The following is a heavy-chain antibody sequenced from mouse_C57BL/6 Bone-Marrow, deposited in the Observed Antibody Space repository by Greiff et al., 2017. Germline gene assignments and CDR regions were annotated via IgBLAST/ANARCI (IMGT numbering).Heavy chain of an antibody. CDR2: IDPSDSYT. V-gene: IGHV1-69*01. D-gene: IGHD1-1*01. J-gene: IGHJ2*01. CDR3: ARVYTSVVDRYYFDY. Sequence: QVQLQQPGAELVMPGASVKLSCKASGYTFTSYWMHWVKQRPGQGLEWIGEIDPSDSYTNYNQKFKGKSTLTVDKSSSTAYMQLSSLTSEDSAVYYCARVYTSVVDRYYFDYWGQGTTLTVSS. CDR1: GYTFTSYW.